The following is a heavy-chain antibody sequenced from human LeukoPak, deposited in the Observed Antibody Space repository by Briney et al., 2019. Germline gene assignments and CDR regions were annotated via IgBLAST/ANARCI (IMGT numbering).Heavy chain of an antibody. J-gene: IGHJ5*02. CDR2: INHSGST. V-gene: IGHV4-34*01. CDR1: GGSFSGYY. D-gene: IGHD6-6*01. Sequence: LETLSLTCAVYGGSFSGYYWSWIRQPPGKGLEWIGEINHSGSTNYNPSLKSRVTISVDTSKNQFSLKLSSVTAADTAVYYCASDSSSSAWFDPWGQGTLVTVSS. CDR3: ASDSSSSAWFDP.